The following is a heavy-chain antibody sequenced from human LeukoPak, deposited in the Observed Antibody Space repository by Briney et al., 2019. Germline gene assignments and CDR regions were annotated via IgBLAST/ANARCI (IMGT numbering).Heavy chain of an antibody. CDR3: AGAISSSSSWYQRPYYFDY. Sequence: GGSLRLSCAASGFTVSSNYMSWVRQAPGKGLEWGSVIYSGGSTYYADSVKGRFTISRDNSKNTLYLQMNSLRAEDTAVYYCAGAISSSSSWYQRPYYFDYWGQGTLVTVSS. D-gene: IGHD6-13*01. J-gene: IGHJ4*02. CDR2: IYSGGST. V-gene: IGHV3-53*01. CDR1: GFTVSSNY.